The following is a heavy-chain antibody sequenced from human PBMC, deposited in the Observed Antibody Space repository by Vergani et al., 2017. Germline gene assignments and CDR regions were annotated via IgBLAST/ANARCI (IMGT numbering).Heavy chain of an antibody. V-gene: IGHV3-30*03. D-gene: IGHD4-17*01. CDR1: GFTFSSYG. J-gene: IGHJ4*02. CDR2: ISYDGSNK. CDR3: ARERYGDYDY. Sequence: QVQLVESGGGVVQPGRSLRLSCAASGFTFSSYGMHWVRQAPGKGLEWVAVISYDGSNKYYADSVKGRFTISRDNSKNTLYLQMNSLRAEDTAVYYCARERYGDYDYWGQGTLVTVPS.